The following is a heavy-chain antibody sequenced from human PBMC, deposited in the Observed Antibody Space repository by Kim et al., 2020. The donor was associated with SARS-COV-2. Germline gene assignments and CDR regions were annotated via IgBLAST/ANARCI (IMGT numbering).Heavy chain of an antibody. CDR2: MNPNSGNT. CDR1: GYTFTSYD. V-gene: IGHV1-8*01. J-gene: IGHJ6*03. Sequence: ASVKVSCKASGYTFTSYDINWVRQATGQGLEWMGWMNPNSGNTGYAQKFQGRVTMTRNTSISTAYMELSSLRSEDTAVYYCARMVVPAAIGNYYYYYTDVWGKRTPVTVSS. D-gene: IGHD2-2*01. CDR3: ARMVVPAAIGNYYYYYTDV.